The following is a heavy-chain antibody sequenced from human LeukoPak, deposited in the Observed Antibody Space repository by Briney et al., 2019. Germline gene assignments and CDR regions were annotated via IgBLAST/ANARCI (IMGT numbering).Heavy chain of an antibody. CDR3: ARQAVAGTWYFDY. CDR2: INHSGST. J-gene: IGHJ4*02. D-gene: IGHD6-19*01. V-gene: IGHV4-34*01. Sequence: PSETLSLTCAVYGGSFSGYYWSWIRQPPGKGLEWIGEINHSGSTNYNPSLKSRVTISVDTSKNQFSLKLSSVTAADTAVYYCARQAVAGTWYFDYWGQGTLVTVSS. CDR1: GGSFSGYY.